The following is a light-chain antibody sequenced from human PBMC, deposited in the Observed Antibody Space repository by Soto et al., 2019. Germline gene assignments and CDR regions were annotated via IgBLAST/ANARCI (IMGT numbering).Light chain of an antibody. Sequence: DIQMTQSPSTLSASVGDRVTITCRASQSISSWLAWYQRKPGKAPKLLIYDASSLESGVPSRFSGSGSDTEFTLNINNLQPDDFSTYHCQQYNRYSLTFGGGTKVEIK. CDR1: QSISSW. V-gene: IGKV1-5*01. CDR2: DAS. J-gene: IGKJ4*01. CDR3: QQYNRYSLT.